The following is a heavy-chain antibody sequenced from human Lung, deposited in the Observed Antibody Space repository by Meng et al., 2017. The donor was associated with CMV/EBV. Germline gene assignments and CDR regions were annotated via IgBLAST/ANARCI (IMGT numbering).Heavy chain of an antibody. J-gene: IGHJ3*02. Sequence: SCAASGFTFSSYAMHWVRQAPGKGLEWVAVISYDGSNKYYADSVKGRFTISRDNSKNTLYLQMNSLRAEDTAVYYCAREGVVPAAMRSAVDIWGQGTMVTVSS. CDR1: GFTFSSYA. CDR2: ISYDGSNK. CDR3: AREGVVPAAMRSAVDI. V-gene: IGHV3-30-3*01. D-gene: IGHD2-2*01.